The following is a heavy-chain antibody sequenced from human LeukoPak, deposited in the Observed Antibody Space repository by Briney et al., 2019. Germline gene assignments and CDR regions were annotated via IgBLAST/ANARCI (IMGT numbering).Heavy chain of an antibody. CDR1: GFSFSTYW. CDR3: VGDPGDY. V-gene: IGHV3-7*01. Sequence: PGGSLRLSCTASGFSFSTYWMSWVRQAPGKGLEWVAHIKHDGAEKYYVDSVKGRFTISRDNAKNSLYLQMTTLRAEDTAVYYGVGDPGDYWGQGTLVSVSS. J-gene: IGHJ4*02. CDR2: IKHDGAEK.